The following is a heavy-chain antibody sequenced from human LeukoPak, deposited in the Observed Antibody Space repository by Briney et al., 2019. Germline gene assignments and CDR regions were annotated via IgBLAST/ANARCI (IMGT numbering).Heavy chain of an antibody. Sequence: SVKVSCKASGGTFSSYAISWVRQAPGQGLEWMGGIIPIFGTANYAQKFQGRVTITADKSTSTAYMELSSLRSEDTAVYYCARDSSGGNYFDYWGQGTLVTVSS. CDR3: ARDSSGGNYFDY. CDR2: IIPIFGTA. D-gene: IGHD6-19*01. V-gene: IGHV1-69*06. CDR1: GGTFSSYA. J-gene: IGHJ4*02.